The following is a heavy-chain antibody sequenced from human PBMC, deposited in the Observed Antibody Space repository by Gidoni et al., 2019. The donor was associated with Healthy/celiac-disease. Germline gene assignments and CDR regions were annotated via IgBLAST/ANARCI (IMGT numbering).Heavy chain of an antibody. V-gene: IGHV3-33*01. CDR1: GFTFSSYG. Sequence: QVQLVESGGGVVQPGRSLRLSCAASGFTFSSYGMHWVRQAPGKGLEWVAVIWYDGSNKYYADSVKGRFTISRDNSKNTLYLQMNSLRAEDTAVYYCARDLEVWGSYRYYYYYGMDVWGQGTTVTVSS. CDR2: IWYDGSNK. J-gene: IGHJ6*02. D-gene: IGHD3-16*02. CDR3: ARDLEVWGSYRYYYYYGMDV.